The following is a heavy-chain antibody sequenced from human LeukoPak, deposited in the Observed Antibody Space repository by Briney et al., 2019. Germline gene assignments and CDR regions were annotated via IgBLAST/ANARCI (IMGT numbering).Heavy chain of an antibody. CDR2: ISTSSSYI. CDR1: GFIFSSYS. D-gene: IGHD2-2*01. Sequence: GGSLRLSCAASGFIFSSYSMHWVRQAPGKGLEWVSSISTSSSYIYYADSVKGRFTISRDNAKNSLFLQMNSLRAEDTAVYYCARAHGAGGLGYQYMDVWGKGTTVTISS. V-gene: IGHV3-21*01. CDR3: ARAHGAGGLGYQYMDV. J-gene: IGHJ6*03.